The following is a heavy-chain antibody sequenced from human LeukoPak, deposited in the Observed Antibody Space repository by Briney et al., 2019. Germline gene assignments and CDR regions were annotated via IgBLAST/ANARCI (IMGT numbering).Heavy chain of an antibody. Sequence: PGGSLRLSCAASGFTFSNYWMHWVRQAPGKGLEWVAFIRYDGSNKYYADSVKGRFTISRDNSKNTLYLQMNSLRAEDTAVYYCAKDRVIAVAGKNGMDVWGKGTTVTISS. D-gene: IGHD6-19*01. CDR1: GFTFSNYW. CDR3: AKDRVIAVAGKNGMDV. J-gene: IGHJ6*04. V-gene: IGHV3-30*02. CDR2: IRYDGSNK.